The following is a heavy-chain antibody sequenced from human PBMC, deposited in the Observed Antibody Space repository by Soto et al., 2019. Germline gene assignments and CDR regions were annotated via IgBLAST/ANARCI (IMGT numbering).Heavy chain of an antibody. CDR2: IYYSGST. CDR3: ARGSSIAGLYYGMDV. D-gene: IGHD6-6*01. J-gene: IGHJ6*02. Sequence: ETLSLTCTVSGGSISSYYWSWIRQPPGKGLEWIGYIYYSGSTNYNPSLKSRVTISVDTSKNQFSLKLSSVTAADTAVYYCARGSSIAGLYYGMDVWGQGTTVTVSS. V-gene: IGHV4-59*12. CDR1: GGSISSYY.